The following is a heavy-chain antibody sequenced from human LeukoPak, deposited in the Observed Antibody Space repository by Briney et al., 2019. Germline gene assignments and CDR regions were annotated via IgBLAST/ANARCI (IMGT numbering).Heavy chain of an antibody. CDR2: IYSGDNT. CDR1: EFTVSSNY. J-gene: IGHJ4*02. CDR3: AREAPYPRIVGGGLRGFDY. D-gene: IGHD1-26*01. V-gene: IGHV3-53*01. Sequence: GGSLRLSCAASEFTVSSNYMSWVRQAPGKGLEWVSVIYSGDNTYYADSVKGRFTISRDNSKNTVYLQMNSLRAEDTAVYFCAREAPYPRIVGGGLRGFDYWGQGTLVTVSS.